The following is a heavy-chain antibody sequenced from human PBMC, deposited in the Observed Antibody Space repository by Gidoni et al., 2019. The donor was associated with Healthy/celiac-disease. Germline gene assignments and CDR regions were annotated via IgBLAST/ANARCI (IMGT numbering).Heavy chain of an antibody. CDR2: ISGSGGST. D-gene: IGHD3-9*01. V-gene: IGHV3-23*01. Sequence: EVQLLDSGGGLVQPGGSLRLSCAASGFHFRSYAMIWVRQAPGKGLEGVSAISGSGGSTYYADSVKGRFTISRDNSKNTLYLQMNSLRAEDTAVYYCAKDIGILTGYSPFDYWGQGTLVTVSS. J-gene: IGHJ4*02. CDR1: GFHFRSYA. CDR3: AKDIGILTGYSPFDY.